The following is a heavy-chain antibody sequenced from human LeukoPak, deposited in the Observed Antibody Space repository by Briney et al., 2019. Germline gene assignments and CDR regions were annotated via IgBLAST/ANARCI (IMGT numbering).Heavy chain of an antibody. CDR3: ARVEGYSSGWYYFDY. D-gene: IGHD6-19*01. CDR2: ISSSGSTI. Sequence: GGSLRLSCAASGFTFSDYYMSWIRQAPWKGLEWVSYISSSGSTIYYADSVKGRFTISRDNAKDSLYLQMNSLRAEDTAVYYCARVEGYSSGWYYFDYWGQGTLVTVSS. V-gene: IGHV3-11*01. CDR1: GFTFSDYY. J-gene: IGHJ4*02.